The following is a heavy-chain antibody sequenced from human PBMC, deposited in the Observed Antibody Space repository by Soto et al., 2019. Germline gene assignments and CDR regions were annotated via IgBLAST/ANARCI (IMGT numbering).Heavy chain of an antibody. CDR3: ARDHNFGFILYAMDV. Sequence: ASVKVSCKASGYTFTSYSMHWVRQAPGQGLEWMGIINPSSGRTSYAQNFQGRVTMTSDTSTSIVYMVMSSLKSEDTAVYYCARDHNFGFILYAMDVWGQGTTVTVSS. CDR2: INPSSGRT. J-gene: IGHJ6*02. D-gene: IGHD2-15*01. CDR1: GYTFTSYS. V-gene: IGHV1-46*01.